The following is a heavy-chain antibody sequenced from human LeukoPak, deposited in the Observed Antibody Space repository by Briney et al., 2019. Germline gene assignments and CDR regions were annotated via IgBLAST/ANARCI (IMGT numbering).Heavy chain of an antibody. Sequence: GGSLRLSCAASGFTFSSYGMHWVRQAPGKGLEWVAVISYDGSNKYYADSVKGRFTISRDNSKNTLYLQMNSLRAEDTAVYYCAKHRTPQDDAFGIWGQGTMVTVSS. CDR1: GFTFSSYG. V-gene: IGHV3-30*18. CDR2: ISYDGSNK. CDR3: AKHRTPQDDAFGI. J-gene: IGHJ3*02.